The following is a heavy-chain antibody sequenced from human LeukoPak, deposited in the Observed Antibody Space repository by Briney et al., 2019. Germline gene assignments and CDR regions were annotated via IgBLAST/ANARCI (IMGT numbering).Heavy chain of an antibody. CDR3: ARESGSGWYGIDY. D-gene: IGHD6-19*01. J-gene: IGHJ4*02. Sequence: ASVKVSCKASGGTFSSYAISWVRQAPGQGLEWMGRINPNSGGTNYAQKFQGRVTMTRDTSISTAYMELSRLRSDDTAVYYCARESGSGWYGIDYWGQGTLVTVSS. V-gene: IGHV1-2*06. CDR2: INPNSGGT. CDR1: GGTFSSYA.